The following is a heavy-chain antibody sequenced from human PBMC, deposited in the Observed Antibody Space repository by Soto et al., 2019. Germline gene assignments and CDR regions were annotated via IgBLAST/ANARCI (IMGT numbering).Heavy chain of an antibody. CDR1: GGSISSGDYY. D-gene: IGHD3-3*01. CDR2: INHRGSL. CDR3: ARGERRRITIFGVVITPRFDY. J-gene: IGHJ4*02. Sequence: PSETLSLTCTVSGGSISSGDYYWSWIRQPPGKGLEWIGYINHRGSLYYNPSLKSRVSMSVDTSKNQFSLNLSSVTAADTAVYYCARGERRRITIFGVVITPRFDYWGQGTLVTVS. V-gene: IGHV4-30-4*01.